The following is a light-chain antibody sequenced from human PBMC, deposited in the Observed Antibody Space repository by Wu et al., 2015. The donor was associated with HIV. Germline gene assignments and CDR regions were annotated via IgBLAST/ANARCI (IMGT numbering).Light chain of an antibody. V-gene: IGKV3-20*01. CDR2: GAS. J-gene: IGKJ1*01. CDR1: QNVSSTY. CDR3: QQYGSSPWT. Sequence: EIVLTQSPGTLSLSPGDRATLSCRATQNVSSTYLAWYQQKPGQAPRLLIYGASSRATGIPDRFSGSGSGTDFTLTISRLEPEDFAVYYCQQYGSSPWTFGQGTKVEXK.